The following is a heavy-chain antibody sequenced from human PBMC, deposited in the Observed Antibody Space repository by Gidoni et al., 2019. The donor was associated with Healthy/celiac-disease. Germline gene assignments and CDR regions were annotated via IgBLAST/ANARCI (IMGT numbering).Heavy chain of an antibody. V-gene: IGHV3-48*01. CDR2: ISISSSTI. D-gene: IGHD3-16*02. Sequence: EVRLVESGGGLVQPGGSLRLSCAAFGFTFSSYRMNCVRQAPGKGVEWVSYISISSSTIYYADSVKCRFTISRDNSKNSLYLQMNSLRAEDTAVYYCAREYRTADAFDILGQGTMVTVSS. CDR1: GFTFSSYR. J-gene: IGHJ3*02. CDR3: AREYRTADAFDI.